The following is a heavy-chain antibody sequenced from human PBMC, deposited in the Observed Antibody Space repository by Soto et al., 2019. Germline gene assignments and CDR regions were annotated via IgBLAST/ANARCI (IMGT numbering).Heavy chain of an antibody. CDR2: ISWNSGSI. D-gene: IGHD2-2*01. V-gene: IGHV3-9*01. CDR1: GFTFDDYA. CDR3: AKGYCSSTSCRTLDS. Sequence: EVQLVESGEGLVQPGRSLRLSSAASGFTFDDYAMHWVRKAPGKGLEWVSGISWNSGSIGYADSVKGRFTISRDNAKNSLYLQMNSLRAEDTALYYCAKGYCSSTSCRTLDSWGQGTLVTVSS. J-gene: IGHJ5*01.